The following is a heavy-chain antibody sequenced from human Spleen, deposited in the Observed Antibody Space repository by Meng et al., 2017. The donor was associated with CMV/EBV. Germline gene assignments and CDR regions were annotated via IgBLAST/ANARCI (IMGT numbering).Heavy chain of an antibody. V-gene: IGHV1-46*01. CDR2: INPRGGTT. CDR3: ARDLGEPVMGYSSSTYYYAMGV. CDR1: YY. Sequence: YYIHWVRQAPGQGIEWMGVINPRGGTTRYTQKFQGRVTMTSDTSTTTVYMELYSLRSEDTAVYYCARDLGEPVMGYSSSTYYYAMGVWGQGTTVTVSS. J-gene: IGHJ6*02. D-gene: IGHD6-6*01.